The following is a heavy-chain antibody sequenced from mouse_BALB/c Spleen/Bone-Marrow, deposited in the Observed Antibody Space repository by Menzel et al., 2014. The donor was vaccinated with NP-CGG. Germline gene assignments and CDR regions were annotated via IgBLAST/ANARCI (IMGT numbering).Heavy chain of an antibody. D-gene: IGHD4-1*01. CDR3: ASLTGTFDY. CDR2: IDPASGNI. CDR1: GFNIKDTY. J-gene: IGHJ2*01. V-gene: IGHV14-3*02. Sequence: EVQLQQSETDLVKPGASVKLSCTASGFNIKDTYMHWVKQRPEQGLDWIGRIDPASGNIQYDPKFQGRAAITADTSSNTAYLQLSSLTSEDTAVYYCASLTGTFDYWGQGTPLTVSS.